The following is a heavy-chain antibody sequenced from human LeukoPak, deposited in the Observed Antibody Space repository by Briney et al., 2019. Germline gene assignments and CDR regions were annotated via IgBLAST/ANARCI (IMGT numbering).Heavy chain of an antibody. CDR1: GFTFITYW. Sequence: HPGGSLRLSCAASGFTFITYWMHWVRQAPEKGLVWVSRINNDGSNTNYADSVKGRFTISRDNAKNTLYLQMNSLRAEDTAVYYCARPSVAGPYFDFWGQGTLVTVSS. D-gene: IGHD6-19*01. J-gene: IGHJ4*02. V-gene: IGHV3-74*01. CDR2: INNDGSNT. CDR3: ARPSVAGPYFDF.